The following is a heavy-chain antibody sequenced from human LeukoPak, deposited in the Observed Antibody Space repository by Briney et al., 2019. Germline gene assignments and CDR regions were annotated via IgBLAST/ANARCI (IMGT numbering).Heavy chain of an antibody. CDR1: GFTFSSYG. J-gene: IGHJ4*02. V-gene: IGHV3-30*02. Sequence: GGSLRLSCAASGFTFSSYGMHWVRQAPGKGLEWVAFIRYDGSNKYYADSVKGRFTISRDNSKNTLYLQMNSLRAEDTAVYYCAKLYDIVATITVADYWGQGTLVTVSS. D-gene: IGHD5-12*01. CDR3: AKLYDIVATITVADY. CDR2: IRYDGSNK.